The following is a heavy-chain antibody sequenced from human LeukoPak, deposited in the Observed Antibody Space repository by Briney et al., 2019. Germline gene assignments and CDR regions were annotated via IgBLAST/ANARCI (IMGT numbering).Heavy chain of an antibody. CDR2: INPSGGST. CDR3: ARVDYPVSHWFDP. J-gene: IGHJ5*02. V-gene: IGHV1-46*01. D-gene: IGHD3/OR15-3a*01. Sequence: ASVKVSCTASGYTFTSYYTHWVRQAPGQGLEWMGIINPSGGSTSYAQKFQGRVTMTRDTSISTAYMELSRLKSDDTAVYYCARVDYPVSHWFDPWGQRTLVTVSS. CDR1: GYTFTSYY.